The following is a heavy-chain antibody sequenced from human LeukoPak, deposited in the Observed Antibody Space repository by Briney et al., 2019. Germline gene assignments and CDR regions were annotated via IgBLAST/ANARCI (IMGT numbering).Heavy chain of an antibody. CDR1: GYSFTSYW. Sequence: GESLKISCKGSGYSFTSYWIGRVRQMPGKGLEWMGIIYPGDSDTRYSPSFQGQVTISADKSISTAYLQWSSLKASDTAMYYCARGTRGYNYDPYYFDYWGQGTLVTVSS. CDR3: ARGTRGYNYDPYYFDY. V-gene: IGHV5-51*01. CDR2: IYPGDSDT. J-gene: IGHJ4*02. D-gene: IGHD5-18*01.